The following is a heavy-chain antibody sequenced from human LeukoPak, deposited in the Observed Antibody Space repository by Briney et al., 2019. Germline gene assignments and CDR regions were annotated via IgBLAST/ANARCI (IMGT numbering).Heavy chain of an antibody. CDR1: GFSFSSYG. J-gene: IGHJ2*01. CDR3: AKEHRHDNWDFDL. V-gene: IGHV3-30*18. D-gene: IGHD1-1*01. Sequence: GGSLRLSCAASGFSFSSYGMHWVRQAPGKGLEWVAVVSYDGKVQFYRDSVKGRFTISRDNSKNPLYLQIHSLRIEDPAMYFCAKEHRHDNWDFDLWGRGTLVTVSS. CDR2: VSYDGKVQ.